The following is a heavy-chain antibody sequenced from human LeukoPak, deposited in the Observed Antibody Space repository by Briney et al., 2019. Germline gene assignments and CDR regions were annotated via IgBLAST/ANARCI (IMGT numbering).Heavy chain of an antibody. Sequence: GGSLRLSCVASGFTFSSYGMHWVRQAPGKGLEWVAVISYDGSNKYYRDSVKGRFTISRDNSKNTLYLQMNSLTTEDTAIYYCAKGVHSATVVARGLEGADYWGQGTLVTVSS. CDR3: AKGVHSATVVARGLEGADY. D-gene: IGHD3-22*01. V-gene: IGHV3-30*18. J-gene: IGHJ4*02. CDR1: GFTFSSYG. CDR2: ISYDGSNK.